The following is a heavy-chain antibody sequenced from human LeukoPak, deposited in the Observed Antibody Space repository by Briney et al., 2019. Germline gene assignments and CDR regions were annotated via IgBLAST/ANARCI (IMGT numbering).Heavy chain of an antibody. D-gene: IGHD2-2*01. V-gene: IGHV5-51*01. CDR3: ARRGGYCSSTSCYADYYYGMDV. CDR2: IYPGDSDT. Sequence: GESLKISCKGSGYSFTSYWIGWVRQMPGKGLEWMGIIYPGDSDTRYSPSFQGQVTISADKSISTAYLQWSSLKASDTAMCYCARRGGYCSSTSCYADYYYGMDVWGQGTTVTVSS. J-gene: IGHJ6*02. CDR1: GYSFTSYW.